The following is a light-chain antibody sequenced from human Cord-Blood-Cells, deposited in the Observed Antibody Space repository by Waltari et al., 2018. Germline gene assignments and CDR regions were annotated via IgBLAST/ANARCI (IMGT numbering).Light chain of an antibody. Sequence: DIQRTRAPAALSAFVLDRVTTTCRASQRISNYLNWYQQKPGKAPKLLIYAASSLQSGVPSRFSGSGSGTDFTLTISSLQPEDFATYYCQQSYSTPRTFGQGTKVEIK. J-gene: IGKJ1*01. CDR1: QRISNY. CDR2: AAS. V-gene: IGKV1-39*01. CDR3: QQSYSTPRT.